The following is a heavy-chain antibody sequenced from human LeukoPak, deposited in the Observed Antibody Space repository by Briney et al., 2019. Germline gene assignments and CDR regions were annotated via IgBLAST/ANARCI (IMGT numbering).Heavy chain of an antibody. CDR1: GFTFSTYV. CDR2: MSDDGSSK. V-gene: IGHV3-30-3*01. J-gene: IGHJ4*02. Sequence: GGSLRLSCAASGFTFSTYVMYWVRQAPGKGLEWVAVMSDDGSSKYYTDSVKGRFTVSRDNSKNTLYLQMNSLRAEDTAVYYCARPGLHDYADYWGQGTLVTVSS. CDR3: ARPGLHDYADY. D-gene: IGHD4-17*01.